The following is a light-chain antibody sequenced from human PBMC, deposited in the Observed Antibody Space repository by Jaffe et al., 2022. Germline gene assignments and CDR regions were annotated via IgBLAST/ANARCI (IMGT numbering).Light chain of an antibody. CDR3: NSRDSSGNHLDHV. Sequence: SSELTQDPAVSVALGQTVRITCQGDSLRSYYASWYQQKPGQAPVLVIYGKNNRPSGIPDRFSGSSSGNTASLTITGAQAEDEADYYCNSRDSSGNHLDHVFGTGTKVTVL. V-gene: IGLV3-19*01. CDR2: GKN. J-gene: IGLJ1*01. CDR1: SLRSYY.